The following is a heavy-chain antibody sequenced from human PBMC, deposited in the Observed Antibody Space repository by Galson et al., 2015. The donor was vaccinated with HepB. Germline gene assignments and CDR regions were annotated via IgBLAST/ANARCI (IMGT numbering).Heavy chain of an antibody. V-gene: IGHV3-64*05. CDR1: GLPFSSHA. CDR2: ISSKGGST. CDR3: VRGLWFGELLSPLDY. Sequence: SLSLSCAPHGLPFSSHAMHWVRQAPGMGLEYVSAISSKGGSTYYADSVKGRFTISRDNPNNTLDVQMSSLRAEHTAGDSCVRGLWFGELLSPLDYWGQGTLVTVSS. J-gene: IGHJ4*02. D-gene: IGHD3-10*01.